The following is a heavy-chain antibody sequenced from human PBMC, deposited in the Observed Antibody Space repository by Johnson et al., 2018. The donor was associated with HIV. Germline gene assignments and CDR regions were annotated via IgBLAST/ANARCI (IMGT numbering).Heavy chain of an antibody. CDR3: ARAGAVGFDAFDI. CDR1: GFTFSDYA. D-gene: IGHD6-19*01. CDR2: ISYDGSNK. J-gene: IGHJ3*02. V-gene: IGHV3-30-3*01. Sequence: QLVESGGGVVQPGRSLRLSCAASGFTFSDYAMHWVRQAPGKGLEWVAVISYDGSNKYYADSVKGRFTISRDNSKNTLYLQMNSLRAEDTAVYYCARAGAVGFDAFDIWGQGTMVTVSS.